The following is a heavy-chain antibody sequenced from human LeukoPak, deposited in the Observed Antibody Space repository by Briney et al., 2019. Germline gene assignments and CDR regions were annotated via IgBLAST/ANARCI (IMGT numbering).Heavy chain of an antibody. CDR2: TSDRGDYT. CDR3: ARKAQYNGHYPLDY. CDR1: GFTFTSYS. V-gene: IGHV3-23*01. Sequence: GGSLRLSCAASGFTFTSYSMSWVRQAPGKVLEWVSGTSDRGDYTYYADSVKGRFTISRDSSKNTLFLQMNSLRAEDTALYFCARKAQYNGHYPLDYWGQSTLVTVSS. D-gene: IGHD1-7*01. J-gene: IGHJ4*02.